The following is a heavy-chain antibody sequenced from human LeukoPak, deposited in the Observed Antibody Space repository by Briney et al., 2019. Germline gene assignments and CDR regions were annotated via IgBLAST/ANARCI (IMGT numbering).Heavy chain of an antibody. CDR2: ISSSSSYI. CDR3: TKGGSRSS. CDR1: GFTFSSYS. D-gene: IGHD6-13*01. Sequence: GGSLRLSCAASGFTFSSYSMNWVRQAPGKGLEWVSSISSSSSYIYYADSVKGRFTISRDISKNTLYLQMNSLRAEDTAVYYCTKGGSRSSWGQGTLVTVSS. J-gene: IGHJ4*02. V-gene: IGHV3-21*01.